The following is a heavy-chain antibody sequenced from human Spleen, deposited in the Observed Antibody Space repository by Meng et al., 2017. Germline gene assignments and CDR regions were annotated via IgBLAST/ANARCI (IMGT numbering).Heavy chain of an antibody. CDR1: GFTFSSYS. V-gene: IGHV3-21*01. CDR3: ARAYPNYVWGSYRPNYFDY. CDR2: ISSSSSYI. Sequence: GGSLRLSCAASGFTFSSYSMNWVRQAPGKGLEWVSSISSSSSYIYYSDSVKGRFTISRDNAKNSLFLQMNSLRAEETAVYYCARAYPNYVWGSYRPNYFDYWGQGTLVTVSS. J-gene: IGHJ4*02. D-gene: IGHD3-16*02.